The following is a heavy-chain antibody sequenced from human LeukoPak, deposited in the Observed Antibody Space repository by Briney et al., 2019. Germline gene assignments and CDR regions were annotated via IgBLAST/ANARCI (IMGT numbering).Heavy chain of an antibody. J-gene: IGHJ4*02. CDR2: ISYDGSNK. Sequence: HPGGSLRLSCAASGFAFSSYGMHWVRQAPGKGLEWVAVISYDGSNKYYADSVKGRFTISRDNSKNTLYLQMNSLRAEDTAVYYCAKDRAAATYYFDYWGQGTLVTVSS. V-gene: IGHV3-30*18. CDR1: GFAFSSYG. D-gene: IGHD2-15*01. CDR3: AKDRAAATYYFDY.